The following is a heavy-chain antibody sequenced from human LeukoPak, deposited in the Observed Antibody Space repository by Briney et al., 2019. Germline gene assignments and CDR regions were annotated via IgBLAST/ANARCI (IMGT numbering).Heavy chain of an antibody. CDR1: GFTFDDYA. CDR2: ISWNSGSI. CDR3: AKGNSSSRYGFDY. J-gene: IGHJ4*02. Sequence: GGSLRLSCAASGFTFDDYAMHWVRQAPGKGLEWVSGISWNSGSIGYADSVKGRFTISRDNAKNSLYLQMNSLRAEDTALYYCAKGNSSSRYGFDYWGQGTLVTVSS. V-gene: IGHV3-9*01. D-gene: IGHD6-13*01.